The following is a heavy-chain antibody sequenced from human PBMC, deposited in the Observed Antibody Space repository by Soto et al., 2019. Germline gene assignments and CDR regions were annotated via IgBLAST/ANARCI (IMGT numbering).Heavy chain of an antibody. Sequence: QITLKESGPTLVKPTQPLTMTCTFSGFSLSTSGVGVAWIRQSPGKALEWLALIYWDDDKRYSPSLKSRLTITKDPSKNQVVFTMTNMDPVDTATYYCAHTMYNWGSGYFDYWGQGTLVTVSS. CDR1: GFSLSTSGVG. V-gene: IGHV2-5*02. D-gene: IGHD1-20*01. J-gene: IGHJ4*02. CDR2: IYWDDDK. CDR3: AHTMYNWGSGYFDY.